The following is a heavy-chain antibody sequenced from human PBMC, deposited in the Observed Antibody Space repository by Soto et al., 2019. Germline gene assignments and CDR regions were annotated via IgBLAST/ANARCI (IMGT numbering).Heavy chain of an antibody. D-gene: IGHD2-21*01. CDR2: IKSKTDGGTT. Sequence: GGSLRLSCAAPGFTFSNAWMSWVRQAPGKGLEWVGRIKSKTDGGTTDYGAPVKGRFTISRDDSENTLYLQMNSLKTEDTAVYYCTTGPFKVIDYWGQGTLVTVS. CDR1: GFTFSNAW. J-gene: IGHJ4*02. CDR3: TTGPFKVIDY. V-gene: IGHV3-15*01.